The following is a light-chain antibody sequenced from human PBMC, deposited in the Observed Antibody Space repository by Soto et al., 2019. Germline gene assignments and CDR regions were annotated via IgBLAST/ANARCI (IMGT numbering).Light chain of an antibody. Sequence: IRVTQSPPTLSASVGDRVPITCRASQTITTWMAGYQQKTGKAPKLLFYDASTLQSGVATRFSGSGSGTEFTLIISGLQPEDSATYYCQQYTNTNNPWMFGQGTKVDIK. CDR3: QQYTNTNNPWM. CDR1: QTITTW. CDR2: DAS. V-gene: IGKV1-5*01. J-gene: IGKJ1*01.